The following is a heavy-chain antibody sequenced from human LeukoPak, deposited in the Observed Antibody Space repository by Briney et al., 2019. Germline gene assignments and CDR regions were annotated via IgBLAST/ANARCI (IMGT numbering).Heavy chain of an antibody. Sequence: GGSLRLSCAASGFTFSDYFMSWIRQAPGKGPEWVANIKQDGSEKYYVDSVKGRFTISRDNAETSLHLQMNSLRAEDTAVYYCARGGNHGDYWYFDLWGRGTLVTVSS. CDR2: IKQDGSEK. J-gene: IGHJ2*01. D-gene: IGHD4-17*01. V-gene: IGHV3-7*01. CDR3: ARGGNHGDYWYFDL. CDR1: GFTFSDYF.